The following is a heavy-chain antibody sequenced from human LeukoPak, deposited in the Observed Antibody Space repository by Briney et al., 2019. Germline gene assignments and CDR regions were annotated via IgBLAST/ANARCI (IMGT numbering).Heavy chain of an antibody. CDR2: ISGSGGST. CDR3: AKISSIYYDSSGPFDY. CDR1: GFTFSSYA. Sequence: GGSLRLSCAASGFTFSSYAMSWVRQAPGKGLEWVTAISGSGGSTYYADSVKGRFTISRDNSKNTLYLQMNSLRAEDTAVYYCAKISSIYYDSSGPFDYWGQGTLVTVSS. J-gene: IGHJ4*02. V-gene: IGHV3-23*01. D-gene: IGHD3-22*01.